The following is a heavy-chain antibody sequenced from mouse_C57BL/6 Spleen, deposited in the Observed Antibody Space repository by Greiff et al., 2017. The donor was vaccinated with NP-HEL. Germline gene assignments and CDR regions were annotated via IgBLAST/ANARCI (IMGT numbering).Heavy chain of an antibody. CDR3: ARYYYGSSGAMDY. CDR1: GYTFTSYW. D-gene: IGHD1-1*01. J-gene: IGHJ4*01. Sequence: VQLQESGAELAKPGASVKLSCKASGYTFTSYWMHWVKQRPGQGLEWIGYINPSSGYTKYNQKFKDKATLTADKSSSTAYMQLSSLTYEDSAVYYCARYYYGSSGAMDYWGQGTSVTVSS. V-gene: IGHV1-7*01. CDR2: INPSSGYT.